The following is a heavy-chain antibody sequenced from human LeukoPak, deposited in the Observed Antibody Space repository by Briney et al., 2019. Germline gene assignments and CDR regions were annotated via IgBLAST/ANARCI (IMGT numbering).Heavy chain of an antibody. V-gene: IGHV3-23*01. CDR2: ISGNGGTT. J-gene: IGHJ4*02. CDR1: GITFSTYG. Sequence: GGSLRLSCAASGITFSTYGMSWVRQAPGKGLEWVSAISGNGGTTYYADSVKGRFTISRDNSKNTLFLQMNTLKAEDTAVYYCAKDRHWGLDYWGQGALVTVSS. CDR3: AKDRHWGLDY. D-gene: IGHD7-27*01.